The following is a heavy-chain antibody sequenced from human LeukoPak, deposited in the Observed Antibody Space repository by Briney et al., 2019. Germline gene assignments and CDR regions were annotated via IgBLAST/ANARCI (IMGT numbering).Heavy chain of an antibody. D-gene: IGHD3-10*01. Sequence: SETLSLTCTVSGGSISSGGYYWSWIRQHPGKGLEWIGYIYYSESTYYNPSLKSRVTISVDTSKNQFSLKLSSVTAADTAVYYCARVPMVRGVIIKYYFDYWGQGTLVTVSS. V-gene: IGHV4-31*03. CDR1: GGSISSGGYY. J-gene: IGHJ4*02. CDR2: IYYSEST. CDR3: ARVPMVRGVIIKYYFDY.